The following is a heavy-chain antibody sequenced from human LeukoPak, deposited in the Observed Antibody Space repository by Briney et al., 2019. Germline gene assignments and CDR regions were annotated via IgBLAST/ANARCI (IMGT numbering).Heavy chain of an antibody. Sequence: PSETLSLTCAVFGYSITSGFSWGWIRQPPGKGLEWIGTISHNGSTDYKSTLESRLTISMDTSKNQFSLRLTSVTAADTAVYYCAREGAVPGIDPWGQGTLVTVSS. CDR3: AREGAVPGIDP. D-gene: IGHD3-16*01. CDR2: ISHNGST. J-gene: IGHJ5*02. CDR1: GYSITSGFS. V-gene: IGHV4-38-2*02.